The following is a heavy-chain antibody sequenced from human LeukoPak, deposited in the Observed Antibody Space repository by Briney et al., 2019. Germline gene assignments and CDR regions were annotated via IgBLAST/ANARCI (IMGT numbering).Heavy chain of an antibody. Sequence: GGSLRLSCAASGFTFSSYGMHWVRQAPGKGLEWVAVISYDGSNKYYADSVEGRFTISRDNSKNTLYLQMNSLRAEDTAVYYCAKGSAVEWYYDFWSGYRPTGDGMDVWGQGTTVTVSS. CDR2: ISYDGSNK. CDR3: AKGSAVEWYYDFWSGYRPTGDGMDV. V-gene: IGHV3-30*18. CDR1: GFTFSSYG. J-gene: IGHJ6*02. D-gene: IGHD3-3*01.